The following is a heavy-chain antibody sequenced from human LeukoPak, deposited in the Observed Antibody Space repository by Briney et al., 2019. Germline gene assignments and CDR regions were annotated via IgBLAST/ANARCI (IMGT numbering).Heavy chain of an antibody. CDR2: VNPDGGVT. CDR1: GGSISSGGYYW. J-gene: IGHJ4*02. CDR3: GRSAIGTYYRDY. Sequence: LSLTCTVSGGSISSGGYYWMHWGRQAPGKGLVWVSRVNPDGGVTNYADSVKGRFTISRDNAKNTLYLQMNSLRAEDTAVYFCGRSAIGTYYRDYWGQGTLVTVSS. V-gene: IGHV3-74*01. D-gene: IGHD1-26*01.